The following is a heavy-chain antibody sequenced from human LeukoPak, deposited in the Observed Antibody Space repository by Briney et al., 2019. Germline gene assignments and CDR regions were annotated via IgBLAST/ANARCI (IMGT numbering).Heavy chain of an antibody. V-gene: IGHV3-74*01. CDR2: INSDGSST. CDR1: GFTFSSYW. D-gene: IGHD4-17*01. Sequence: GGSLRLSCAASGFTFSSYWMPWVRQAPGRGLVWVSRINSDGSSTSYADSVKGRFTISRDNAKNTLYLQMNSLRAEDTAVYYCASLNHDYDDYVYFDYWGQGTLVTVSS. J-gene: IGHJ4*02. CDR3: ASLNHDYDDYVYFDY.